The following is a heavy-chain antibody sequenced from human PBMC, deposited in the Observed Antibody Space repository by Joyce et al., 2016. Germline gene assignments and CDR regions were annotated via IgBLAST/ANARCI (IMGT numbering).Heavy chain of an antibody. V-gene: IGHV3-72*01. CDR2: SRNKAKDYTT. D-gene: IGHD2-21*01. Sequence: EVQLVESGGGLVQPGGSLRLSCAASGFTFSDHYMDWVRQAPGKVLEWVGRSRNKAKDYTTEYAESGKGRITFSRDDSKDLFDLQMNSLKTEDTAVYYCGASIVADLDYWGRGTLVTVSS. J-gene: IGHJ4*02. CDR1: GFTFSDHY. CDR3: GASIVADLDY.